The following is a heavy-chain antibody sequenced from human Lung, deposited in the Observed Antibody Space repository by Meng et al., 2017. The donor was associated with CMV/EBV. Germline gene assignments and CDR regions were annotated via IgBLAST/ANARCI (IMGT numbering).Heavy chain of an antibody. Sequence: SVXVSXKASGYTFSSYTISWVRQAPGQGLEWMGRIIPILGIANYAQKFQGRVTITADKSTSTAYMELSSLRSEDTAVYYCAINIVVVPAADFHYYYYGMDVXGQGXTVTVSS. V-gene: IGHV1-69*02. D-gene: IGHD2-2*01. CDR2: IIPILGIA. CDR1: GYTFSSYT. J-gene: IGHJ6*02. CDR3: AINIVVVPAADFHYYYYGMDV.